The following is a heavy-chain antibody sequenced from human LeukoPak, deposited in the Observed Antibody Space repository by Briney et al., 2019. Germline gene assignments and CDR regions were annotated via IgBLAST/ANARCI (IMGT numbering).Heavy chain of an antibody. CDR2: IRYDGSNK. CDR1: GFTFSSYG. J-gene: IGHJ4*02. Sequence: PGGSLRLSCAASGFTFSSYGMHWVRQAPGKGLEWVAFIRYDGSNKYYADSVKGRFTISRDNSKNTLYLQMNSLRAEDTAVYYCARVGYDSSGYQDYWGQGTLVTVSS. D-gene: IGHD3-22*01. CDR3: ARVGYDSSGYQDY. V-gene: IGHV3-30*02.